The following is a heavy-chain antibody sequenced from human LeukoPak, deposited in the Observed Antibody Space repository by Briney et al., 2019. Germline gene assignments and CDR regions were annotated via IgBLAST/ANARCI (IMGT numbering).Heavy chain of an antibody. CDR3: ARDQGYYDYVWGSYPFAY. D-gene: IGHD3-16*02. Sequence: GGSLRLSCVASGFTFSSYGMHWVRQAPGKGLQWVAVIWHDGSNKYYEDSVKGRFTISRDNSKNTLYLQMNSLRAEDTAVYYCARDQGYYDYVWGSYPFAYWGQGTLVTVSS. CDR2: IWHDGSNK. CDR1: GFTFSSYG. J-gene: IGHJ4*02. V-gene: IGHV3-33*01.